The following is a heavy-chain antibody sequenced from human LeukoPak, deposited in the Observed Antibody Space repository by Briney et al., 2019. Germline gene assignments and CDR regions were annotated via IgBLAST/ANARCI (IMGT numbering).Heavy chain of an antibody. J-gene: IGHJ6*02. D-gene: IGHD3-16*01. V-gene: IGHV4-34*01. CDR1: GGSFSGYY. Sequence: KPSETLSLTCAVYGGSFSGYYWTWIRQPPGKGLEWIGEINDSGSTNYNPSLKSRVTISVDTSKNQFSLKLSSVTAADTAVYYCATQLGHGYYYYGMDVWGQGTTVTVSS. CDR2: INDSGST. CDR3: ATQLGHGYYYYGMDV.